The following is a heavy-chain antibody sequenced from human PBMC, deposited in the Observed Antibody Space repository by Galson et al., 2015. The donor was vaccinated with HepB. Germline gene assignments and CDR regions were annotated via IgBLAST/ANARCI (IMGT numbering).Heavy chain of an antibody. CDR1: GYTFTSYA. J-gene: IGHJ3*02. D-gene: IGHD3-22*01. CDR3: ARPGYDSSGYPLGAFDI. CDR2: INAGNGNT. Sequence: SVKVSCKASGYTFTSYAMHWVRQAPGQRLEWMGWINAGNGNTKYSQKFQGRVTITRDTSASTAYMELSSLRSEDTAVYYCARPGYDSSGYPLGAFDIWGQGTMVTVSS. V-gene: IGHV1-3*01.